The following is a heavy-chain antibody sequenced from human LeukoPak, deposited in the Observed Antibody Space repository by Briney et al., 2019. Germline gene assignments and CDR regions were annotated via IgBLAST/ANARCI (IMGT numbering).Heavy chain of an antibody. CDR3: ARDQGFYYMDV. Sequence: GGSLRLSCAASGFTFSSYGMHWVRQAPGKGLEWVSYISSSGSTIYYADSVKGRFTISRDNAKNSVYLQMNSLRAEDTAVYYCARDQGFYYMDVWGKGATVTVSS. J-gene: IGHJ6*03. CDR2: ISSSGSTI. CDR1: GFTFSSYG. V-gene: IGHV3-48*04.